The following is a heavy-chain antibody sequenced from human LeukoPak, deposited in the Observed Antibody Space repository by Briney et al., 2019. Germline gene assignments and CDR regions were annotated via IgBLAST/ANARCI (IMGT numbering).Heavy chain of an antibody. J-gene: IGHJ4*02. Sequence: GGSLRLSCAASGFTFSSYAMHWVRQAPGKGLEWVAVISYDGSNKYYADSVKGRFTISRDNSKNTLYLQMDSLRAEDTAVYYCARDSGSHSLDYWGQGTLVTVSS. CDR2: ISYDGSNK. CDR1: GFTFSSYA. D-gene: IGHD1-26*01. CDR3: ARDSGSHSLDY. V-gene: IGHV3-30-3*01.